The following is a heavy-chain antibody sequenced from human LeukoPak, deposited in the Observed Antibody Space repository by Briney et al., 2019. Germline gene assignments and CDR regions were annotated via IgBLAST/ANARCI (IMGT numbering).Heavy chain of an antibody. Sequence: SVKVSCKASGGTFSSYAIRWVRRAPGQGLEWMGRIISILGIANYAQKFQGRVTITADKSTSTAYMELSSLRSEDTAVYYCARDIGHYYDSSGYYYYWGQGTLVTVSS. CDR2: IISILGIA. D-gene: IGHD3-22*01. J-gene: IGHJ4*02. CDR1: GGTFSSYA. V-gene: IGHV1-69*04. CDR3: ARDIGHYYDSSGYYYY.